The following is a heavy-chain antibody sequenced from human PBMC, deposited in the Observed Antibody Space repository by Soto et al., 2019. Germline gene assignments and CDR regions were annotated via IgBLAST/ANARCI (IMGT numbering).Heavy chain of an antibody. J-gene: IGHJ3*02. D-gene: IGHD1-1*01. Sequence: PSETLSLTCTVSGGSISSSSYYWGWIRQPPGKGLESIGSIYYSGSTYYNPSLKSRVTISVDTSKNHFSLKLSSVTAADSAVYYCASFVRVQDAFDIWGHGTMVT. CDR3: ASFVRVQDAFDI. CDR2: IYYSGST. CDR1: GGSISSSSYY. V-gene: IGHV4-39*02.